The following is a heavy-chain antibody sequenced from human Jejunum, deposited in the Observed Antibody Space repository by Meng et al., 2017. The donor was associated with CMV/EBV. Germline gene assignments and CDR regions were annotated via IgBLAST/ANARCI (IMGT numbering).Heavy chain of an antibody. V-gene: IGHV4-4*07. Sequence: HVQLEESVPGLVKPSGTPSLSCTVFGGSISDYYWSWIRQPAGKGLEWIGRIYSNGATNYNPSLKSRVTMSVDTSKNQFSLKLSSVTAADTAVYFCARDMHREVVIQDYWGQGTLVTVSS. CDR3: ARDMHREVVIQDY. CDR2: IYSNGAT. D-gene: IGHD3-10*01. J-gene: IGHJ4*02. CDR1: GGSISDYY.